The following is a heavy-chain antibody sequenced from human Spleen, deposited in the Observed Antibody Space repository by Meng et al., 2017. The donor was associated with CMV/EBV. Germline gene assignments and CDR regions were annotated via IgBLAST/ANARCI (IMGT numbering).Heavy chain of an antibody. CDR1: GYNFAGYG. J-gene: IGHJ4*02. CDR3: ARDPYGDYEGSYFDS. Sequence: SGYNFAGYGISWVRQAPGQGLEWMAWISAFSDNTKYAQDFQGRVTVTADTFTNTAFLELRSLRPDDTAIYYCARDPYGDYEGSYFDSWGQGTLVTVSS. D-gene: IGHD4-17*01. V-gene: IGHV1-18*01. CDR2: ISAFSDNT.